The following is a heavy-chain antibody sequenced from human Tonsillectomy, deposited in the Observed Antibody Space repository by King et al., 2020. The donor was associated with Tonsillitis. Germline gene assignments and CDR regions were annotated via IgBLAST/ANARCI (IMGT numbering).Heavy chain of an antibody. D-gene: IGHD3-22*01. CDR1: GFIFSDYS. V-gene: IGHV3-30*02. J-gene: IGHJ3*02. Sequence: VQLVESGGGVVQPGGSLRLSCAAAGFIFSDYSMHCVRQAPGKGLEWVAFIRFDGSKQMYADSVKGRFTISRDNSKNTLYVQMSSLSADDTAIYYCAKALRDYHDGSGYYYAFDIWGQGTAVTVSS. CDR3: AKALRDYHDGSGYYYAFDI. CDR2: IRFDGSKQ.